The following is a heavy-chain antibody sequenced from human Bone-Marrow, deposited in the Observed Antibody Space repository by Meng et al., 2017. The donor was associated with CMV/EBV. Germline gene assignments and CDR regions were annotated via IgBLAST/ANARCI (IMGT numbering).Heavy chain of an antibody. D-gene: IGHD4-11*01. J-gene: IGHJ5*02. CDR2: IYYSGST. V-gene: IGHV4-59*01. CDR1: GGSISSYY. Sequence: SETLSLTCTVSGGSISSYYWSWIRQPPGKGLEWIGYIYYSGSTNYNPSLKSRVTRSVDTSKNQFSLKLSSVTAADTAVYYCARADSNYHNWFDPWGQGTLVTVSS. CDR3: ARADSNYHNWFDP.